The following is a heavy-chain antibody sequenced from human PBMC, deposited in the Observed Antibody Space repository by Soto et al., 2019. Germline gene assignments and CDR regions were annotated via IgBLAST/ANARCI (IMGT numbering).Heavy chain of an antibody. Sequence: QITLKESGPTLVKPTQTLTLTCTFSGFSLSTSGVGVGWIRQPPGKALEWLALIYWDDDKRYSPSLKSRLTLTKDTSKNQVVLTMTNMDPVDTATYYCAHTLYCISTSCYAGGNWFDPWGQGTLVTVSS. CDR3: AHTLYCISTSCYAGGNWFDP. CDR2: IYWDDDK. D-gene: IGHD2-2*01. J-gene: IGHJ5*02. CDR1: GFSLSTSGVG. V-gene: IGHV2-5*02.